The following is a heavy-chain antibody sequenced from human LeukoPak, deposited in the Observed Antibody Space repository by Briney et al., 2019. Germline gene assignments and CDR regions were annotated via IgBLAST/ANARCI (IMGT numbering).Heavy chain of an antibody. D-gene: IGHD2-2*01. V-gene: IGHV4-34*01. CDR2: INHSGST. CDR1: GGSFSGYY. Sequence: SETLSLTCSVYGGSFSGYYWSWIRQPPGKGLEWIGEINHSGSTNYNPSLKSRVTISVDTSKNQFSLKLSSVTAADTAVYYCARHPQGYCSSTSCYMDVWGKGTTVTVSS. J-gene: IGHJ6*03. CDR3: ARHPQGYCSSTSCYMDV.